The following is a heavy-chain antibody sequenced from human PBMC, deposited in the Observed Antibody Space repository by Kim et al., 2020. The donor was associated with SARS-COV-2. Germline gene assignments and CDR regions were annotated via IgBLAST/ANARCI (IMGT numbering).Heavy chain of an antibody. CDR2: INSDGSST. J-gene: IGHJ6*02. D-gene: IGHD3-22*01. CDR3: ARDPAYYYDSSGYFVGWYYYDGMDV. V-gene: IGHV3-74*01. CDR1: GFTFSSYW. Sequence: GGSLRLSCAASGFTFSSYWMHWVRQAPGKGLVWVSRINSDGSSTSYADSVKGRFTISRDNAKNTLYLQMNSLRAEDTAVYYCARDPAYYYDSSGYFVGWYYYDGMDVWGQGTPVTVSS.